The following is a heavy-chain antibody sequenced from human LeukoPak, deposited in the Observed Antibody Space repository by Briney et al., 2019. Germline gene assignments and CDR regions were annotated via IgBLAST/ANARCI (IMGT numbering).Heavy chain of an antibody. CDR1: GGSFSGYY. Sequence: SETLSLTCAVYGGSFSGYYWSWIRQPPGKGLEWIGEINHSGSTNYNPSLKSRVTISVDTSKNQFSLKLSSVTAADTAVYYCARRQWFGEFAKMPFDYWGQGPLVTVSS. D-gene: IGHD3-10*01. V-gene: IGHV4-34*01. CDR3: ARRQWFGEFAKMPFDY. J-gene: IGHJ4*02. CDR2: INHSGST.